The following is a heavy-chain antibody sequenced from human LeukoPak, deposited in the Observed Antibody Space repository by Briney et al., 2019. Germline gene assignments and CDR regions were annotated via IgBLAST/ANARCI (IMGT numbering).Heavy chain of an antibody. J-gene: IGHJ3*02. D-gene: IGHD3-22*01. CDR1: GFTFSDYY. CDR2: ISSSGSTI. V-gene: IGHV3-11*04. CDR3: ASGDSSGYYPDAFDI. Sequence: GGSLRLSCAASGFTFSDYYMSWIRQAPGKGLEWVSYISSSGSTIYYADSVKGRFTISRDNAKNSLYLQMNSLRAEDTAVYYCASGDSSGYYPDAFDIWGQGTMVTVSS.